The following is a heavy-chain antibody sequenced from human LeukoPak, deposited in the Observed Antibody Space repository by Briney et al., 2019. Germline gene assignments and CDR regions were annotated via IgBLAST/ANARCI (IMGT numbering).Heavy chain of an antibody. CDR1: GFTVSSNY. J-gene: IGHJ4*02. CDR2: IYSGGST. Sequence: PGGSLRLSCAASGFTVSSNYMSWVRQAPGKGLEWVSVIYSGGSTYYADSVKGRFTISRDNNKNSLYLQMNSLRTEDTAIYYCAKDSGSSSSFDCWGQGTLVTVSS. V-gene: IGHV3-53*05. D-gene: IGHD2-2*01. CDR3: AKDSGSSSSFDC.